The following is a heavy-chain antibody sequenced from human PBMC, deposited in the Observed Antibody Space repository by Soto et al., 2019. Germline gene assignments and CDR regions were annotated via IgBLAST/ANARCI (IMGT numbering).Heavy chain of an antibody. CDR2: FHYSENP. J-gene: IGHJ6*02. D-gene: IGHD2-2*01. CDR3: ARLGGYCSSTSCYGYYGMDV. Sequence: QVQLQESGPGLVKPSETLSLTCTVSGGSISSGPYSWGWIRQPPGEGLEWIGTFHYSENPNYNPSLESRVAISVDTSKNQFSLKVTSVTAADTAIYYCARLGGYCSSTSCYGYYGMDVWGQGTTVTVSS. CDR1: GGSISSGPYS. V-gene: IGHV4-39*01.